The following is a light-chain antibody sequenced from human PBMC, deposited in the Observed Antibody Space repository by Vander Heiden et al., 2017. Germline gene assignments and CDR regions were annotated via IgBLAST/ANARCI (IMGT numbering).Light chain of an antibody. V-gene: IGKV3-11*01. CDR3: QQRGNWPPTYT. Sequence: LLTPSPATLSWSPGETATLSRRARQSVGAYLPWYQLQPGQAPRPLIYDSSKRASGVPAMFTGSGAGTDFTLTVTSLESDDFSFYYCQQRGNWPPTYTFGQGTKLEIK. CDR2: DSS. J-gene: IGKJ2*01. CDR1: QSVGAY.